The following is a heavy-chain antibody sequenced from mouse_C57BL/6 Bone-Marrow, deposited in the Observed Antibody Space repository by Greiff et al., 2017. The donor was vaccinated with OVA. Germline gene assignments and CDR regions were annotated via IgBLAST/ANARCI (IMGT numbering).Heavy chain of an antibody. J-gene: IGHJ3*01. CDR2: IDPSDSYT. CDR3: AREEGGCAD. CDR1: GYTFTSYW. Sequence: QVQLQQPGAELVKPGASVKLSCKASGYTFTSYWMQWVKQRPGQGLEWIGEIDPSDSYTNYNQKFKGKATLTVDTTSSTAYMQLSSLTSEDSAVYYCAREEGGCADWGQGTLVTVSA. V-gene: IGHV1-50*01.